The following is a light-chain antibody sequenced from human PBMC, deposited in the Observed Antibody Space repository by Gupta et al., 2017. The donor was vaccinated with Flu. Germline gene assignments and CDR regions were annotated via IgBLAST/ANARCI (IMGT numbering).Light chain of an antibody. CDR1: QTISSN. CDR2: GAS. CDR3: QQYNHWPVT. Sequence: PATLSSSHGDRAPLSCSASQTISSNLAWYQQKPGQAPRLLIYGASTRATGLAGRFSGSGSGTEFTLTISSLQSEDFAVYYCQQYNHWPVTFGGGTKVEI. J-gene: IGKJ4*01. V-gene: IGKV3-15*01.